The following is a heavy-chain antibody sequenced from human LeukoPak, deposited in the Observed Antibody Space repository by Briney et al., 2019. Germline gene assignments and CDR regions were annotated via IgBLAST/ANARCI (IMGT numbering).Heavy chain of an antibody. CDR2: IYYSGST. CDR1: GDFINSNTYY. CDR3: ARVNLAYCGGDCYFADAFDI. Sequence: PSETLSLTCNVSGDFINSNTYYWGWIRQPPGKGLEWIGNIYYSGSTYYNPSLKSRLTISVDTSKNQFSLKLSSVTAADTAVYYCARVNLAYCGGDCYFADAFDIWGQGTMVTVSS. V-gene: IGHV4-39*07. D-gene: IGHD2-21*02. J-gene: IGHJ3*02.